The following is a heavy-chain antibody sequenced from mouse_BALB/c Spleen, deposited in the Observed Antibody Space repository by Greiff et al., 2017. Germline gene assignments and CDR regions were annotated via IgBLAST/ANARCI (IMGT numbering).Heavy chain of an antibody. J-gene: IGHJ4*01. CDR2: IWSGGST. CDR1: GFSLTSYG. D-gene: IGHD1-1*01. CDR3: ARLLRYPYAMDY. V-gene: IGHV2-4-1*01. Sequence: VQLQQSGPGLVQPSQSLSITCTVSGFSLTSYGVHWVRQSPGKGLEWLGVIWSGGSTDYNAAFISRLSISKDNSKSQVFFKMNSLQADDTAIYYCARLLRYPYAMDYWGQGTSVTVSS.